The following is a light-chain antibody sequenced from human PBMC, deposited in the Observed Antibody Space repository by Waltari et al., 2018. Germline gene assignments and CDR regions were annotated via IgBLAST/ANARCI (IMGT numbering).Light chain of an antibody. CDR2: AAS. Sequence: EIVLTQSPGTLSLSLGERVTLSCRASQSVSSSYLAGYQQKPGQAPRLLIYAASHRATGIPDRFSGRGSGTGFTLTISSLEPEDSAVYYCQQYGSTLITFGQGTRLEIK. CDR1: QSVSSSY. V-gene: IGKV3-20*01. J-gene: IGKJ5*01. CDR3: QQYGSTLIT.